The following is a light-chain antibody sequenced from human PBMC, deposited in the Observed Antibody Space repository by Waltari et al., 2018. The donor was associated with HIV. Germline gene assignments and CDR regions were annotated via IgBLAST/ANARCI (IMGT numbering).Light chain of an antibody. CDR1: QSIDTS. J-gene: IGKJ1*01. CDR2: QAS. V-gene: IGKV1-5*03. CDR3: LQYNTYWT. Sequence: IQMTQSPSTLSASVGDRVTITCRASQSIDTSLAWHQQKPGRAPKLLIYQASSLESGVPSRFSGSGSGTEFTLTISSLQPDDFATYYCLQYNTYWTFGQGTKVEI.